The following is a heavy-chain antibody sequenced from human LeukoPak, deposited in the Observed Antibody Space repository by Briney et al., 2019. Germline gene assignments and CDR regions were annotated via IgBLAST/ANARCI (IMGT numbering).Heavy chain of an antibody. CDR1: GFSFSSYA. V-gene: IGHV3-23*01. CDR2: ITGGGGST. Sequence: GGSLRLSCAASGFSFSSYAMSWVRQAPGKGLEWVSTITGGGGSTYYADSVKGRFSISRDNSKDTFYLQMNSLRVEDTAVYYCAKARIAATIYPKEVNFDYWGQGTLVTVSS. D-gene: IGHD5-12*01. J-gene: IGHJ4*02. CDR3: AKARIAATIYPKEVNFDY.